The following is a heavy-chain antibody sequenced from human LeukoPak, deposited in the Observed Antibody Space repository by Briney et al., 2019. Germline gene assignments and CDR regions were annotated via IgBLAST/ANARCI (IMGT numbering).Heavy chain of an antibody. D-gene: IGHD3-10*01. V-gene: IGHV3-30*02. CDR3: AKGLGPLVRGVVPRTYYMDV. CDR1: GFTFSNYG. Sequence: PGGSLRLSCAASGFTFSNYGIHWVRQAPGKGLEWVAFIRYDGSNKYYADSVKGRFKISRDNSKNTVNLQMNSLGVEDTAVYYCAKGLGPLVRGVVPRTYYMDVWGRGTTVTVSS. CDR2: IRYDGSNK. J-gene: IGHJ6*03.